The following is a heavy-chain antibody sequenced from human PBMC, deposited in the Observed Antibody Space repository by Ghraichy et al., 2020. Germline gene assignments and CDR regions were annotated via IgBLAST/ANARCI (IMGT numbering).Heavy chain of an antibody. CDR3: AKAPTTERVNWFDP. J-gene: IGHJ5*02. CDR1: GFTFSSYA. Sequence: GESLNISCAASGFTFSSYAMSWVRQAPGKGLEWVSAISGSGGSTYYADSVKGRFTISRDNSKNTLYLQMNSLRAEDTAVYYCAKAPTTERVNWFDPWGQGTLVTVS. V-gene: IGHV3-23*01. D-gene: IGHD4-17*01. CDR2: ISGSGGST.